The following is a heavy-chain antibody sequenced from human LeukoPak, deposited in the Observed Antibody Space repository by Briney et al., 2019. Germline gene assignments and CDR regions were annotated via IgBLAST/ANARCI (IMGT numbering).Heavy chain of an antibody. CDR3: AKLYSSGWQFFDY. CDR2: ISGSGGNT. V-gene: IGHV3-23*01. D-gene: IGHD6-19*01. CDR1: GFTFSSYA. Sequence: GGSLRLSCAASGFTFSSYAMSWVRQAPGKGLEWVSGISGSGGNTYYADSVKGRFTISRDNSKNTLFLQMNSLRAEDTAVYYCAKLYSSGWQFFDYWGQGTLVTVSS. J-gene: IGHJ4*02.